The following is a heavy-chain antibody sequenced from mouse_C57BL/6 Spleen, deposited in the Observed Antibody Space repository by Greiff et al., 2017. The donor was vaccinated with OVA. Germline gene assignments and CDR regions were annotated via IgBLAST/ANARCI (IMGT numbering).Heavy chain of an antibody. J-gene: IGHJ3*01. V-gene: IGHV5-9*01. CDR1: GFTFSSYT. CDR2: ISGGGGNT. CDR3: ARHDESWGFAY. D-gene: IGHD4-1*01. Sequence: EVQLQESGGGLVKPGGSLKLSCAASGFTFSSYTMSWVRQTPEKRLEWVATISGGGGNTYYPDSVKGRFTISRDNAKNTLYLQMSSLRSEDTALYYCARHDESWGFAYWGQGTLVTVSA.